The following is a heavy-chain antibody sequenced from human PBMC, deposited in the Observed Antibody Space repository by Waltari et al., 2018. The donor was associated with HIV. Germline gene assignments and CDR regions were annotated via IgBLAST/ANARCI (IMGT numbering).Heavy chain of an antibody. CDR3: ARRRDVKGFDP. Sequence: QLQLQESGPGLVKPSETLSLTCTVSGGSISSSSYYWGWIRQPPGKGLEWIGSIYYSGSTYYNPSLKSRVTISVDTSKNQFSLKLSSVTAADTAVYYCARRRDVKGFDPWGQGTLVTVSS. J-gene: IGHJ5*02. CDR1: GGSISSSSYY. CDR2: IYYSGST. D-gene: IGHD3-10*02. V-gene: IGHV4-39*01.